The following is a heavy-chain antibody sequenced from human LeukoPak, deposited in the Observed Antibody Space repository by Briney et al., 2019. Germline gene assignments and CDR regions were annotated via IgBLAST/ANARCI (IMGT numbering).Heavy chain of an antibody. J-gene: IGHJ5*02. CDR3: GRFGYVSAVDT. CDR2: IWYDGSNK. D-gene: IGHD2-15*01. CDR1: EFTFSSYG. Sequence: GGSLRLSCAASEFTFSSYGMHWVRQAPGKGLEWVAVIWYDGSNKLYADFVKGRFTISRDNTKNLLYLQMNSLTAEDSAVYHCGRFGYVSAVDTWGQGALVTVSS. V-gene: IGHV3-33*01.